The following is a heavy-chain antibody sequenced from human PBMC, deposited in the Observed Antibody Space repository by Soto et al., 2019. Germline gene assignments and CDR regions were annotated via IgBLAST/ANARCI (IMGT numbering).Heavy chain of an antibody. Sequence: ASVKVSCKASGYTFTSYGISWVRQAPGQGLEWMGWISAYNGNTNYAQKLQGRVTMTTDTSTSTAYMELRSLRSDDTAVYYCARDDVVPAAIGSYYYYYGMDVWGQGTTVTVSS. J-gene: IGHJ6*02. CDR3: ARDDVVPAAIGSYYYYYGMDV. D-gene: IGHD2-2*02. CDR1: GYTFTSYG. V-gene: IGHV1-18*01. CDR2: ISAYNGNT.